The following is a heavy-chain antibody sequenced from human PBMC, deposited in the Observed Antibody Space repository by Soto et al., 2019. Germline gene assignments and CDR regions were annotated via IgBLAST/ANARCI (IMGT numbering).Heavy chain of an antibody. Sequence: EVQLLESGGKLVQPGGSLTLSCAASGFTFSTYAMAWVRQAPGKGLEWVSGVSASGLNTDYADPVKGRFYISRDNSNKTVPLHMNSLRAEDAALYDWAKVLPRRTTGYAFDYWGQGTAVTVSS. CDR1: GFTFSTYA. V-gene: IGHV3-23*01. CDR3: AKVLPRRTTGYAFDY. CDR2: VSASGLNT. D-gene: IGHD5-18*01. J-gene: IGHJ4*02.